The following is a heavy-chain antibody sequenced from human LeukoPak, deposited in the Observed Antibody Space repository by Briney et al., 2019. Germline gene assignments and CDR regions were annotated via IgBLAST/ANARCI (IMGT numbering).Heavy chain of an antibody. CDR2: ISGSGGST. Sequence: GGSLSLSCATSGFTFSSYAMSWVRQAPGKGLEWVSAISGSGGSTYYADSVKGRFTISRDNSKNTLYLQMNSLRAEDTAVYYCAKDWRLRKIGAFDIWGQGTMVTVSS. D-gene: IGHD1-1*01. CDR1: GFTFSSYA. CDR3: AKDWRLRKIGAFDI. V-gene: IGHV3-23*01. J-gene: IGHJ3*02.